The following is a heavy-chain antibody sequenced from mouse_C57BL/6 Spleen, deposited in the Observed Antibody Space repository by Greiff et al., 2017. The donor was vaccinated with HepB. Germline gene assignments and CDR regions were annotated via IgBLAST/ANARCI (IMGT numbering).Heavy chain of an antibody. V-gene: IGHV1-15*01. CDR2: IDPENGGT. Sequence: QVQLQQSGAELVRPGASVTLSCKASGYTFTDYEMHWVKQTPVHGLEWIGAIDPENGGTAYNQKFKGKAILTADKSSSTAYVELRSLTSEDSAVYYCTRGLGGNYFDYWGQGTTLTVSS. J-gene: IGHJ2*01. D-gene: IGHD3-3*01. CDR3: TRGLGGNYFDY. CDR1: GYTFTDYE.